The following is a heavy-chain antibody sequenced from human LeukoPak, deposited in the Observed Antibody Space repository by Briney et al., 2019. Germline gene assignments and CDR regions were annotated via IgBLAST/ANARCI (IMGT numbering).Heavy chain of an antibody. D-gene: IGHD3-22*01. CDR1: GFTFSSYW. J-gene: IGHJ4*02. Sequence: HPGGSLRLSCAASGFTFSSYWMSWVRQAPGKGLEWVANIKQDGSEKYYVDSVKGRFTISRDNAKNSLYLQMNSLRAEDTAVYYCAREAIRGTLYYYDSSGYGGEDYWGQGTLVTVSS. CDR2: IKQDGSEK. CDR3: AREAIRGTLYYYDSSGYGGEDY. V-gene: IGHV3-7*01.